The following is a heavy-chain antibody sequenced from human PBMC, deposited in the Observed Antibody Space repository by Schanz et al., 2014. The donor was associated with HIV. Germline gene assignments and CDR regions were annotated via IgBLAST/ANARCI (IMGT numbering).Heavy chain of an antibody. CDR3: AREAVRFFDY. CDR1: GFIFDDYA. Sequence: VQLVASGGGLVQPGRSPRLSCTASGFIFDDYAMHWVRQAPGKGLEWVAGISYDGSNKYYADSVKGRFTISRDSFNNPLYLHMSSLRAEDTAVYYCAREAVRFFDYWGQGTLVTVSS. V-gene: IGHV3-30*03. CDR2: ISYDGSNK. D-gene: IGHD6-6*01. J-gene: IGHJ4*02.